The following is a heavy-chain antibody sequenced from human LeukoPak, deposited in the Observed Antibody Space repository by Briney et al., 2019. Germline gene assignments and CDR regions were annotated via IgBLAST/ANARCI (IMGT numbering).Heavy chain of an antibody. CDR3: ARGRKPVSGSYGSYYYYYYMDV. CDR2: INHSGST. Sequence: PSETLSLTCAVYGGSFSGYYWSWIRQPLGKGLEWIGEINHSGSTNYNPSLKSRVTISVDTSKNQFSLKLSSVTAADTAVYYCARGRKPVSGSYGSYYYYYYMDVWGKGTTVTVSS. J-gene: IGHJ6*03. CDR1: GGSFSGYY. V-gene: IGHV4-34*01. D-gene: IGHD5-18*01.